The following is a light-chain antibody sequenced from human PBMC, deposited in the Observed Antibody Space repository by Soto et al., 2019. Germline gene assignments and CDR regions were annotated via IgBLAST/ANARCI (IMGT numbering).Light chain of an antibody. J-gene: IGKJ4*01. Sequence: DIQMTQSPSSVSASVGDRVTITCRASLGISTWLTWYQLRPGKAPKLLIYDASIVHPGVPSRFSGSGAGTEFTLPISGLQPEDIAIYYCQQGKSFPLTFGGGTRVEIK. CDR1: LGISTW. CDR2: DAS. V-gene: IGKV1-12*01. CDR3: QQGKSFPLT.